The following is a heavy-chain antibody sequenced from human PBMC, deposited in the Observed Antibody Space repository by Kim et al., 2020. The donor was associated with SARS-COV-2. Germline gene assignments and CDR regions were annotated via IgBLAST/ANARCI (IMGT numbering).Heavy chain of an antibody. CDR1: GFTFRSYA. Sequence: GGSLRLSCAASGFTFRSYAMSWVRQAPGRGLEWVASIRSGGGNTYYADSVKGRFTIARDNSKNTLSLQMNSLRAEDTAVYYCVKRDSGSFTNWGQGTVVTVSS. J-gene: IGHJ4*03. V-gene: IGHV3-23*01. CDR2: IRSGGGNT. CDR3: VKRDSGSFTN. D-gene: IGHD1-26*01.